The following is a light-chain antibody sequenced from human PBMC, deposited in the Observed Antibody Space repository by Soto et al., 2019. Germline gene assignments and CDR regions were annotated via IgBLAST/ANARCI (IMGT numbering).Light chain of an antibody. V-gene: IGLV1-40*01. J-gene: IGLJ2*01. CDR3: QSYDNSLSHVV. CDR2: GDN. Sequence: QSVLTQPPSVSGAPGQRVTIPCTGSSCNIGSFYDVHWYQQLPGTVPKLLIYGDNNRPSGVPDRFSGSKSGTSASLAITGLQPEDEADYYCQSYDNSLSHVVFGGGTQLTVL. CDR1: SCNIGSFYD.